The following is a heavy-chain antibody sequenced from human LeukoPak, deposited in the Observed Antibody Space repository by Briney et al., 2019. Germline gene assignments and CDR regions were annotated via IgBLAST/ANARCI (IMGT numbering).Heavy chain of an antibody. D-gene: IGHD6-19*01. Sequence: PGGSLRLSCAASGFTFSSYGMHWVRQAPGKGLEWVAVISYDGSNKYYADSVKGRFTISRDNSKNTLYLQMNSLRAEDTAVYYCATDRGSSGWYMDVWGQGTTVTVSS. CDR1: GFTFSSYG. V-gene: IGHV3-30*03. J-gene: IGHJ6*02. CDR2: ISYDGSNK. CDR3: ATDRGSSGWYMDV.